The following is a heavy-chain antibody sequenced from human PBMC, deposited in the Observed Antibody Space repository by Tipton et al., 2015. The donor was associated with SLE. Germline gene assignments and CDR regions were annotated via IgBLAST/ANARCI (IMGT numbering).Heavy chain of an antibody. CDR2: ISGHTGNT. CDR1: GYTFTDYY. D-gene: IGHD5-12*01. CDR3: ALRWPDTWTTVY. V-gene: IGHV1-18*01. Sequence: QLVQSGAEVKKPGASVKVSCKASGYTFTDYYMYWVRQAPGQGPEWMGWISGHTGNTKYAERLQGRVTMTTDTSTRTAYMELRSLRSDDTAVYYCALRWPDTWTTVYWGQGTLVTVSS. J-gene: IGHJ4*02.